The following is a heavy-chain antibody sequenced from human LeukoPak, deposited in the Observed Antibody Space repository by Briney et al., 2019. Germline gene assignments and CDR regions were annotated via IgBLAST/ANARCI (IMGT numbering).Heavy chain of an antibody. CDR1: GFTFSHYP. CDR3: ARDRRYYFDY. V-gene: IGHV3-30*01. CDR2: ISYDSNYR. J-gene: IGHJ4*02. Sequence: GGSLRLSCAASGFTFSHYPMHWVRQAPGKGLKSLAVISYDSNYRYYAASVQGRFTISRGNSNITLYLQIDSLRPEDTAMYFCARDRRYYFDYWGQGTLVTVSS.